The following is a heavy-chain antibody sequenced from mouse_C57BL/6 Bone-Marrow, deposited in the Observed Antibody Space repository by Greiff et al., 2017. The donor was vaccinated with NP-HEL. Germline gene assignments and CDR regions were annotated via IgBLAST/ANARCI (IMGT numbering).Heavy chain of an antibody. CDR2: IDPENGDT. V-gene: IGHV14-4*01. D-gene: IGHD2-2*01. CDR1: GFNIKDDY. Sequence: EVQLQQSGAELVRPGASVKLSCTASGFNIKDDYMHWVKQRPEQGLEWIGWIDPENGDTEYASKFQGKATITADTSSNTAYLRLSSLTSEDTAVYYCTTEGYDDYYAMDYWGQGTSVTVSS. CDR3: TTEGYDDYYAMDY. J-gene: IGHJ4*01.